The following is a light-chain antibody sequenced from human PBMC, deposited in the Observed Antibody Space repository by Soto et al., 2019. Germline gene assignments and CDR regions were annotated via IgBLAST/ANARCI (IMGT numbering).Light chain of an antibody. V-gene: IGLV2-11*01. J-gene: IGLJ1*01. CDR2: DVD. CDR1: SSDVGGYNF. CDR3: CSYAGGPWV. Sequence: QSALTQPRSVSGSPGQSVTISCTGSSSDVGGYNFVSWYLQYPGKAPKLLIYDVDKRPSGVPHRFSGSRSGNTASLTISGLQAEDEADYFCCSYAGGPWVFGTGTKVTVL.